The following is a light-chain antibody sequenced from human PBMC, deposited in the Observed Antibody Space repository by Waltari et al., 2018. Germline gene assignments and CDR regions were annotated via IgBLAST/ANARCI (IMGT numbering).Light chain of an antibody. Sequence: SYVLTQPPSVSVAPGKAARITCGGNSIGSRRVHCYHQKPGQAPVLVIYYDSDRPSGIPVRISGSKSWNTATLTISRVEAGDEAAYYCQLWESGSDRVVFCGGTKLTVL. CDR1: SIGSRR. J-gene: IGLJ2*01. V-gene: IGLV3-21*01. CDR2: YDS. CDR3: QLWESGSDRVV.